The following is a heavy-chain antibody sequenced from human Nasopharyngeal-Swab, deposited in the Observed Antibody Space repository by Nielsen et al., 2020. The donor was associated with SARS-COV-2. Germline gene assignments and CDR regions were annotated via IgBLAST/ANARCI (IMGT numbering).Heavy chain of an antibody. J-gene: IGHJ5*02. Sequence: ASVKVSCKASGYTFTSYYMHWVRQAPGQGLEWMGIINPSGGSTSYAQKFQGRVTMTRDTSTSTAYMELSSLRSEDTAVYYCASLRDPRYYGSGRHQDPWGQGTLVTVSS. D-gene: IGHD3-10*01. CDR1: GYTFTSYY. CDR2: INPSGGST. CDR3: ASLRDPRYYGSGRHQDP. V-gene: IGHV1-46*01.